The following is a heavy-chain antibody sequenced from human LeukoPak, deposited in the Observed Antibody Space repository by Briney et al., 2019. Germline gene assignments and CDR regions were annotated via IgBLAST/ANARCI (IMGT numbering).Heavy chain of an antibody. CDR1: GFTFSNAW. CDR2: IKSKTDGGTT. V-gene: IGHV3-15*07. CDR3: TTESLRTVTAHTLQGPFDY. Sequence: GGSLRLSCAASGFTFSNAWMNWVRQAPGKGLEWVGRIKSKTDGGTTDYAAPVKGRFTISRDDSKNTLYLQMNSLKTEDTAVYYCTTESLRTVTAHTLQGPFDYWGQGTLVTVSS. D-gene: IGHD4-17*01. J-gene: IGHJ4*02.